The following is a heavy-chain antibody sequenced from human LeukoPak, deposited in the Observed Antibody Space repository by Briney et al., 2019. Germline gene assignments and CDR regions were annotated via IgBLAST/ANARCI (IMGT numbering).Heavy chain of an antibody. D-gene: IGHD2-2*01. V-gene: IGHV4-4*07. J-gene: IGHJ6*03. CDR1: GGSISSYY. CDR2: LYTSGST. Sequence: SETLSLTCTVSGGSISSYYWSWIRQPAGKGLEWIGRLYTSGSTNYNPSLKSRVTMSVDTSKNQFSLKLSSVTAADTAVYYCARAGYCSSTSCSLSYYYYYYMDVWGKGTTVTVSS. CDR3: ARAGYCSSTSCSLSYYYYYYMDV.